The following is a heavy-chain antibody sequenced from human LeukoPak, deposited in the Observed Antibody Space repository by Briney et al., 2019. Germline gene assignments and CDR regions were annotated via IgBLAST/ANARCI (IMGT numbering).Heavy chain of an antibody. CDR2: ISAYNGNT. CDR1: GYTFTSYG. J-gene: IGHJ6*03. Sequence: ASVKVSCKASGYTFTSYGISWVRQAPGQGLEWMGWISAYNGNTNYAQKLQGRVTMTTDTSTSTAYMELRSLRSDDTAVYYCAREYDLLPALSGRRLYYMDVWGKGTTVTVSS. D-gene: IGHD2-2*01. CDR3: AREYDLLPALSGRRLYYMDV. V-gene: IGHV1-18*01.